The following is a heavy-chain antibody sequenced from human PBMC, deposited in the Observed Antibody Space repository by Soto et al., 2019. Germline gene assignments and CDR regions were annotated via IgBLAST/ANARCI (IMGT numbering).Heavy chain of an antibody. V-gene: IGHV6-1*01. CDR3: ARTTPGYCSSTSCYNPMDV. CDR1: GDSVSSNSAA. D-gene: IGHD2-2*02. Sequence: SQTLSLTCAISGDSVSSNSAAWNWIRQSPSRGLEWLGRTYYRSKWYNDYAVSVESRITINPDTSKNQFSLQLNSVTPEDTAVYYCARTTPGYCSSTSCYNPMDVWGQGTTVTVSS. J-gene: IGHJ6*02. CDR2: TYYRSKWYN.